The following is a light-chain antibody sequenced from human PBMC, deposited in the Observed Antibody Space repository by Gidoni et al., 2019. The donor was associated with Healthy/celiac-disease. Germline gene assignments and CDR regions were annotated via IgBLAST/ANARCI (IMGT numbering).Light chain of an antibody. V-gene: IGKV3-20*01. Sequence: LVLTHSPGTLSLSPVERATLSCRASQSVSSSYLAWYQKKPDQAPRLLIYGASSRATGIPDRFSGRGSGTDFTLTISRLEPEDFAVYYWQQYGSSLWTFGQGTKVEIK. CDR2: GAS. CDR1: QSVSSSY. CDR3: QQYGSSLWT. J-gene: IGKJ1*01.